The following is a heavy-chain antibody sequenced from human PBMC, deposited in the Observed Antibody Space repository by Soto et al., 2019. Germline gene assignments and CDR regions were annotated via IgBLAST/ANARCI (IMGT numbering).Heavy chain of an antibody. CDR1: GGSISSGGYY. J-gene: IGHJ5*02. Sequence: SETLSLTCTVSGGSISSGGYYWSWIRQHPGKGLEWIGYIYYSGSTYYNPSLKSRVTISVDTSKNQFSLKLSSVTAADTAVYYCARGWDDILTGYFGWFDPWGQGTLVTVSS. CDR2: IYYSGST. CDR3: ARGWDDILTGYFGWFDP. D-gene: IGHD3-9*01. V-gene: IGHV4-31*03.